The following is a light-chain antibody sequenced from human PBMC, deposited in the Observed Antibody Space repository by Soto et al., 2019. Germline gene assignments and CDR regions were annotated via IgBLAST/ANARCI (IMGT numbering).Light chain of an antibody. Sequence: IVMTQSPLSLSVTPGEAASISCMSSARLLHKNGYNYVDWYMQKPGQSQQLLIYLGSNRASGVPDRFSGSGSDTYFTLEISRVEADDVGVYYCMQPLENFRTFGQGTKVDIK. CDR3: MQPLENFRT. CDR1: ARLLHKNGYNY. CDR2: LGS. V-gene: IGKV2-28*01. J-gene: IGKJ1*01.